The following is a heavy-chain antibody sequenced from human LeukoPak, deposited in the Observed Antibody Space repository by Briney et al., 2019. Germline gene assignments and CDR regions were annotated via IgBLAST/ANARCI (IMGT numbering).Heavy chain of an antibody. CDR1: GSTFSGYP. CDR3: ARDQYGDYALDY. D-gene: IGHD4-17*01. CDR2: ISYDGSDK. J-gene: IGHJ4*02. Sequence: PGKSLRLSCAASGSTFSGYPAHWVRQTAGKGLEWVAVISYDGSDKHYGDPVKGRFAISRDTAKNSLYLQMNSLRAEDTAVYYCARDQYGDYALDYWGQGTLVTVSS. V-gene: IGHV3-30*09.